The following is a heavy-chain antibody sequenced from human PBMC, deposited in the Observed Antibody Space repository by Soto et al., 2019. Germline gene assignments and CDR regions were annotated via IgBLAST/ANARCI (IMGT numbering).Heavy chain of an antibody. CDR1: GFTFSSYG. J-gene: IGHJ4*02. Sequence: QVQLVESGGGVVQPGRSLRLSCAASGFTFSSYGMHWVRQAPGKGLEWVAVISYDGSNKYYADSVKGRFTIYRDNSKNTLYLQMNSLRAEDMAVYYCAKDRRASGYSYGDADYWGQGTLVTVSS. D-gene: IGHD5-18*01. CDR3: AKDRRASGYSYGDADY. CDR2: ISYDGSNK. V-gene: IGHV3-30*18.